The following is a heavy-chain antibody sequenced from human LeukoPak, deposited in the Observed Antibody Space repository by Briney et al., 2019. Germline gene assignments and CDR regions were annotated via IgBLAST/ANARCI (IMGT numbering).Heavy chain of an antibody. Sequence: GGSLRLSCAASGFTFSSYSMNWVRQAPGKGLEWVSYISSSSSTIYYADSVKGRFTVSRDNAKNSLYLQMNSLRDEDTAVYYCAGVRSSVFDIWGQGTMVTVSS. J-gene: IGHJ3*02. CDR3: AGVRSSVFDI. D-gene: IGHD5/OR15-5a*01. CDR2: ISSSSSTI. V-gene: IGHV3-48*02. CDR1: GFTFSSYS.